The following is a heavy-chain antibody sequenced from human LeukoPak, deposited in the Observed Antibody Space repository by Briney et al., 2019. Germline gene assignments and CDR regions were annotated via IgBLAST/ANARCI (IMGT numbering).Heavy chain of an antibody. CDR1: EYSFTNYW. CDR3: ARALSGSYYDGFDF. V-gene: IGHV5-51*01. Sequence: GESLKISCKGSEYSFTNYWIGWVRQMPGKGLEWLGMIYPGDSNTRYSPSFQGQVTISADKSITTAYLQLRSLKASDTAMYYCARALSGSYYDGFDFWGQGTMVTVSS. CDR2: IYPGDSNT. J-gene: IGHJ3*01. D-gene: IGHD1-26*01.